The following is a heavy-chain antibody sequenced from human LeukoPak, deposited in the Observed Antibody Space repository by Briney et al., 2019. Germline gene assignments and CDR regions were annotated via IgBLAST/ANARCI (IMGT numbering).Heavy chain of an antibody. V-gene: IGHV3-9*01. D-gene: IGHD1-26*01. CDR1: RFTLYEYA. J-gene: IGHJ3*02. CDR2: ISWSSVSI. CDR3: AKDRVGATPFYAFDI. Sequence: PVRCLRLSCAASRFTLYEYAMHWVPQAPGKGLGWGSGISWSSVSIGYADSVKGRFTISRDNAKNSLYLQMNSLRAEDTALYYCAKDRVGATPFYAFDIWGQGTMVTVSS.